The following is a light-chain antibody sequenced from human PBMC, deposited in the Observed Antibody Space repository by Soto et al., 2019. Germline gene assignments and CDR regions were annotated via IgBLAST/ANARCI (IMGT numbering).Light chain of an antibody. CDR1: SSNIGASYD. V-gene: IGLV1-40*01. CDR3: FSYTSSGTYV. Sequence: QSVLTQPPSVSGAPGQRVTISCTGSSSNIGASYDVHWYQQLPGTAPKLLMIYEVSNRPSGVSNRFSGSKSGNTASLTISGLQAEDETDYYCFSYTSSGTYVFGTGTKVTVL. CDR2: EVS. J-gene: IGLJ1*01.